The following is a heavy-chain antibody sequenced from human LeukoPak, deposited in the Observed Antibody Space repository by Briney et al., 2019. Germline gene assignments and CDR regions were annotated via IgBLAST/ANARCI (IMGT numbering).Heavy chain of an antibody. Sequence: GGSLRLSCAASGFTFSSYEMNWVRQAPGKGLEWVSYTSSSGSTIYYADSVKGRFTISRDNAKNSLYLQMNSLRAEDTAVYYCARFIAVAGSAFDYWGQGTLVTVSS. D-gene: IGHD6-19*01. J-gene: IGHJ4*02. CDR2: TSSSGSTI. V-gene: IGHV3-48*03. CDR1: GFTFSSYE. CDR3: ARFIAVAGSAFDY.